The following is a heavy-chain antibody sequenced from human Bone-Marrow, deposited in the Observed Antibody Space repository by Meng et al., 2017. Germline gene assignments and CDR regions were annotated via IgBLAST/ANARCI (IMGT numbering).Heavy chain of an antibody. CDR3: ARDSSGYYSRVDY. CDR2: ISPSSGNI. V-gene: IGHV3-48*03. CDR1: GFTFSNYE. D-gene: IGHD3-22*01. Sequence: GESLKISCAASGFTFSNYEMNWVRQAPGKGLEWVSYISPSSGNIHYADSVKGRFTISRDNAKNSVYLQMNSLRAEDTALYYCARDSSGYYSRVDYWGQGT. J-gene: IGHJ4*02.